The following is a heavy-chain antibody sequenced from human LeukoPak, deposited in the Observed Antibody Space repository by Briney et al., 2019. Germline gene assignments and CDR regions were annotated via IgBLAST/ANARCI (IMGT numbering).Heavy chain of an antibody. CDR1: GFTFSDYY. CDR3: ARDKQLWSDYYFDY. J-gene: IGHJ4*02. D-gene: IGHD5-18*01. CDR2: ISTGGTTT. V-gene: IGHV3-11*04. Sequence: KPGGSLRLSCAASGFTFSDYYMNWIRQAPGKGLEWISYISTGGTTTYSADSVKDRFTISRDNAKNSLYLQMNSLRAEDMAVYYCARDKQLWSDYYFDYWGQGTLVTVSS.